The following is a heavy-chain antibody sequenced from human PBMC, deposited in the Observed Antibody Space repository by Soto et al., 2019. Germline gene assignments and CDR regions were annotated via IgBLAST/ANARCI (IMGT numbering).Heavy chain of an antibody. CDR2: ISFSGDRT. J-gene: IGHJ4*02. CDR3: ANYFAGSRYKGFEY. D-gene: IGHD3-9*01. V-gene: IGHV3-23*01. Sequence: GGSLRLSCAASGFAFSNYAMNWVRQAPGKGLEWVSTISFSGDRTYYADSVKGRFTISRDNSKNTLYLQMNSLRAEDTAVYYCANYFAGSRYKGFEYWGQGSLVTVSS. CDR1: GFAFSNYA.